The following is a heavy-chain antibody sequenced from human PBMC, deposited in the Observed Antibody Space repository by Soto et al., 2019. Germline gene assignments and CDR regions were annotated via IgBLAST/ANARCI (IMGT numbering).Heavy chain of an antibody. Sequence: ASVKLSCKASGYTFTSYDINWVRQATGQGLEWMGWMNPNSGNTGYAQKFQGRVTMTRNASISTAYMELSSLRSEDTAVYYCARGRDDIVVVPAAMPVQYYYYYYMDVWGKGTTVTVSS. CDR3: ARGRDDIVVVPAAMPVQYYYYYYMDV. CDR1: GYTFTSYD. D-gene: IGHD2-2*01. J-gene: IGHJ6*03. CDR2: MNPNSGNT. V-gene: IGHV1-8*01.